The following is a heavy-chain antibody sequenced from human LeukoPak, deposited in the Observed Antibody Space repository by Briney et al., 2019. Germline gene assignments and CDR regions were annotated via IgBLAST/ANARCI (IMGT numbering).Heavy chain of an antibody. D-gene: IGHD5-18*01. Sequence: GGSLRLSCAASGFTFSSYAMHWVRQAPGKGLEWVAVISYDGSNKYYADSVKGRFTISRDNSKNTLYLQMNSLRAEDTAVYYCARDLLIQRVPFDYWGQGTLVTVSS. CDR3: ARDLLIQRVPFDY. CDR2: ISYDGSNK. CDR1: GFTFSSYA. V-gene: IGHV3-30-3*01. J-gene: IGHJ4*02.